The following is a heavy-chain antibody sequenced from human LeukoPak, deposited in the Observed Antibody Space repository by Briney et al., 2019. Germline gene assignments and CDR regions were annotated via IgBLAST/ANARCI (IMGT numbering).Heavy chain of an antibody. CDR1: GGSINSYY. D-gene: IGHD5/OR15-5a*01. V-gene: IGHV4-59*01. CDR2: VYYTGST. J-gene: IGHJ4*02. Sequence: PSETLSLTCTVSGGSINSYYCAWIRQPPGKGLECIGYVYYTGSTYYNPSLKSRVTISVDTSRNQFSLKLNSVTAADTAVYYCARNSSTVNTRHFDYWGQGTLVTVSS. CDR3: ARNSSTVNTRHFDY.